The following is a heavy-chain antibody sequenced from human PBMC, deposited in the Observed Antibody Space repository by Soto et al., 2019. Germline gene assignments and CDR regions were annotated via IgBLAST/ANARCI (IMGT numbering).Heavy chain of an antibody. J-gene: IGHJ3*02. CDR3: ARGSGADAFDI. CDR2: IIPVIDTA. V-gene: IGHV1-69*06. CDR1: GGTFN. Sequence: SVKVSCKVSGGTFNIRWVRQAPGQGLEWMGGIIPVIDTANYARKFQGRVVISADRATNIVYMEMMSLTLEDTAVYYCARGSGADAFDIWGQGAMVTVSS. D-gene: IGHD7-27*01.